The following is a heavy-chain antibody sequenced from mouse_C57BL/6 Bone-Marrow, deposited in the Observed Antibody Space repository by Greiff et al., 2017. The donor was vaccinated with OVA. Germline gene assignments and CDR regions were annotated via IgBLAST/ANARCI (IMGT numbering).Heavy chain of an antibody. D-gene: IGHD2-2*01. CDR3: TRSEWFYWYFDV. V-gene: IGHV1-5*01. J-gene: IGHJ1*03. CDR2: IYPGNSDT. CDR1: GYTFTSYW. Sequence: VHVKQSGTVLARPGASVKMSCKTSGYTFTSYWMHWVKQRPGQGLEWIGAIYPGNSDTSYNQKFKGKAKLTAVTSASTAYMELSSLTNEDSAVYYCTRSEWFYWYFDVWGTGTTVTVSS.